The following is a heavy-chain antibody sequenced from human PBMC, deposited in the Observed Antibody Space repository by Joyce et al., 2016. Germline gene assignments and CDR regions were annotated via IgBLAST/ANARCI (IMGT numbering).Heavy chain of an antibody. CDR2: MNPSNGKT. V-gene: IGHV1-8*01. J-gene: IGHJ5*02. Sequence: QVQLVQSGAEVKKPGASVKVSCKASGYTFNSYDINWVRQATGQGLEWSGWMNPSNGKTDFAQKFQGRVSMTRNTSISTAYMELSGLGSEDTAVYYCAREAVTGTDLWGQGTLVTVSS. D-gene: IGHD1-7*01. CDR3: AREAVTGTDL. CDR1: GYTFNSYD.